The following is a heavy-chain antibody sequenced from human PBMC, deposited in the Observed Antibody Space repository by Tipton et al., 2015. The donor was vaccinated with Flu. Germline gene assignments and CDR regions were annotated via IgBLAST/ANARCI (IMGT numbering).Heavy chain of an antibody. Sequence: LRLSCTVSGGSISSYYWSWIRQPPGKGLEWIGYIYYSGSTNYNPSLKSRVTISVDTSKNQFSLKLSSVTAADTAFYYRARGSGSGTYVIFDYWGQGTLVSVSS. CDR3: ARGSGSGTYVIFDY. V-gene: IGHV4-59*12. CDR2: IYYSGST. D-gene: IGHD3-10*01. CDR1: GGSISSYY. J-gene: IGHJ4*02.